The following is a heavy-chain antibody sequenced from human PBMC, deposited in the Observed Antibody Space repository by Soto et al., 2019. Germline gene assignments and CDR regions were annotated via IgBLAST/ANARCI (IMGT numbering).Heavy chain of an antibody. V-gene: IGHV1-2*06. CDR3: ARESGYSSGWYGY. CDR2: INPNSGGT. J-gene: IGHJ4*02. D-gene: IGHD6-19*01. CDR1: GYTFTGYY. Sequence: ASVKVSCKASGYTFTGYYMHWVRQAPGQGLEWMGRINPNSGGTNYAQKFQGRVTMTRDTSISTAYMELSRLRSDDTAVYYCARESGYSSGWYGYWGQGTLVTVSS.